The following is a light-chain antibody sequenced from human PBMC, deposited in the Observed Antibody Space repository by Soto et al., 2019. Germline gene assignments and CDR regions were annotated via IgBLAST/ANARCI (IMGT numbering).Light chain of an antibody. V-gene: IGLV3-21*02. CDR1: DIGSKS. CDR3: QVWDSSNYHYV. CDR2: EDR. J-gene: IGLJ1*01. Sequence: SYELTQPPSVSAAPGQTARITCGGGDIGSKSVHWYQQKPGQAPVLVVYEDRARPSGIPERFSGSNSGNTATLTISRVEDGDEADYYCQVWDSSNYHYVFGSGTKVTVL.